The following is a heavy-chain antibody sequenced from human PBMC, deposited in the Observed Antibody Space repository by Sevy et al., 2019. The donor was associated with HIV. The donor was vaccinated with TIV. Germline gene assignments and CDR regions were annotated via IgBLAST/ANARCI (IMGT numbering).Heavy chain of an antibody. CDR3: ASAPGGSDYVWGSYRYRGRYYFDY. D-gene: IGHD3-16*02. V-gene: IGHV4-39*01. J-gene: IGHJ4*02. CDR2: IYYSGST. CDR1: GGSISSSSYY. Sequence: SETLSLTCTVSGGSISSSSYYWGWIRQPPGKGLEWIGSIYYSGSTYYNPSLKSRVTISVDTSKNQFSLKRSSVTAADTAVYYCASAPGGSDYVWGSYRYRGRYYFDYWGQGTLVTVSS.